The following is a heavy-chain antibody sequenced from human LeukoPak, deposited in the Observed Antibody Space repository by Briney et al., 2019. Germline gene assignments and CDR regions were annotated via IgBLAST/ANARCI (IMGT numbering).Heavy chain of an antibody. V-gene: IGHV1-69*02. Sequence: SVKVPCKASGGTFSSYTISWVRQAPGQGLEWMGRIIPILGIANYAQKFQGRVTITADKSTSTAYMELSSLRSADTAVYYCARGGDDYGDFKFDYWGQGTLVTVSS. CDR3: ARGGDDYGDFKFDY. CDR1: GGTFSSYT. J-gene: IGHJ4*02. D-gene: IGHD4-17*01. CDR2: IIPILGIA.